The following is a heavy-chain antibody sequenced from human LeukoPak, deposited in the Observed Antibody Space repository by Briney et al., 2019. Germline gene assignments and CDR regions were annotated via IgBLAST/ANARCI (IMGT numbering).Heavy chain of an antibody. D-gene: IGHD6-6*01. Sequence: GASVKVSCKASGYIFSNYGITWVRQAPGHGLEWMGWISGHSGNTNYAQKFQGRVTVTADESTSTAYMELSSLRSEDTAVYYCAGSSSSTQFEYFQHWGQGTLVTVSS. CDR3: AGSSSSTQFEYFQH. V-gene: IGHV1-18*01. J-gene: IGHJ1*01. CDR2: ISGHSGNT. CDR1: GYIFSNYG.